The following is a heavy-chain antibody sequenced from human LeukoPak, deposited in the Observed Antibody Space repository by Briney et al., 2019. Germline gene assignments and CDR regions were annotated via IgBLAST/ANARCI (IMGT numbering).Heavy chain of an antibody. J-gene: IGHJ4*02. CDR1: GGSISSYY. CDR2: IYYSGSN. D-gene: IGHD2-8*01. V-gene: IGHV4-59*01. Sequence: SETLSLTCTVSGGSISSYYWSWLRQPPGKGLEWIGYIYYSGSNNYNPSLKSRVTISVDTSKNQFSLKVRSVTAADTAVYYCARLRGYCINDVCSSDRFPDYWGQGTLVTVSS. CDR3: ARLRGYCINDVCSSDRFPDY.